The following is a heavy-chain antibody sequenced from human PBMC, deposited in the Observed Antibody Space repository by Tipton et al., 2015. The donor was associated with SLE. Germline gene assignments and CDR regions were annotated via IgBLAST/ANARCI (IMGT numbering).Heavy chain of an antibody. D-gene: IGHD1-26*01. CDR2: ISWDGGST. J-gene: IGHJ4*02. CDR1: GFTFDDYA. CDR3: AKSAIVGASMTEVGLDY. V-gene: IGHV3-43D*04. Sequence: QLVQSGGVVVQPGGSLRLSCAASGFTFDDYAMHWVRQAPGKGLEWVSLISWDGGSTYYADSVKGRFTISRDSSKNSLYLQMNSLRAEDTALYYCAKSAIVGASMTEVGLDYWGQGTLVTVSS.